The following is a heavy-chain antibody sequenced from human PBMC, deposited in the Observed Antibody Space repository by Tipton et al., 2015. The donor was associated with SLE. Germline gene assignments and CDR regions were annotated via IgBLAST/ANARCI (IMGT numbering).Heavy chain of an antibody. CDR1: GFNFGGHW. CDR3: AKAIVFWSGYYLFDY. Sequence: SLRLSCAASGFNFGGHWMYWVRQGPGKGLVWVARISTEGGFTHYADSVKGRFTISRDNAKNSLYLQMNSLRTEDTAFYYCAKAIVFWSGYYLFDYWGQGTLVTVSS. D-gene: IGHD3-3*01. CDR2: ISTEGGFT. V-gene: IGHV3-74*01. J-gene: IGHJ4*02.